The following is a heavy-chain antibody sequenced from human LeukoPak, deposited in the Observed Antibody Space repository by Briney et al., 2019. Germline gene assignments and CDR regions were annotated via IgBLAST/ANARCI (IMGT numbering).Heavy chain of an antibody. Sequence: GASVKVSCKASGYTLTELSMHWVRQAPGQGLEWMGRIIPILGIANYAQKFQGRVTITADKSTSTAYMELSSLRSEDTAVYYCARVGATESFDYWGQGTLVTVSS. CDR2: IIPILGIA. J-gene: IGHJ4*02. CDR3: ARVGATESFDY. V-gene: IGHV1-69*04. D-gene: IGHD1-26*01. CDR1: GYTLTELS.